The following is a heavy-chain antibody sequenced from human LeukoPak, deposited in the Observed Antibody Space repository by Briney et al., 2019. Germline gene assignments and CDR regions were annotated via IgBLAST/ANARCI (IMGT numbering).Heavy chain of an antibody. J-gene: IGHJ4*02. Sequence: GGSLRLSCAASGFTVSNKYMTWVRQAPGKGLEWVSLIYSDGRTYYADSVKGRCTISRDNSKNTLYLQMNSLRVEDTAVYYCVKQQVDGSAFYDYWGQGTLVTVSS. CDR2: IYSDGRT. CDR3: VKQQVDGSAFYDY. V-gene: IGHV3-53*01. CDR1: GFTVSNKY. D-gene: IGHD3-10*01.